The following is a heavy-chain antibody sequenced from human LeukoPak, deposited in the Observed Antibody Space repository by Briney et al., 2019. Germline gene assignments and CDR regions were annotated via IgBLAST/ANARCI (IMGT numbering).Heavy chain of an antibody. CDR1: GFTFSSYG. CDR2: IRYDGSNK. CDR3: AKDGHICSGGSCYFYYYYYMDV. V-gene: IGHV3-30*02. J-gene: IGHJ6*03. Sequence: GGSLRLSCAASGFTFSSYGMHWVRQAPGKGLEWVAFIRYDGSNKYYAVSVKGRFTISRDNSKNTLYLQMNSLRAEDTAVYYCAKDGHICSGGSCYFYYYYYMDVWGKGTTVTVSS. D-gene: IGHD2-15*01.